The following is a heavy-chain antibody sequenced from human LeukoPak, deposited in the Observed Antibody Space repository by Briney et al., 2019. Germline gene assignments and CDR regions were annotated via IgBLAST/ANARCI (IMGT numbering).Heavy chain of an antibody. J-gene: IGHJ4*02. CDR1: GYSFTSYW. D-gene: IGHD2-21*02. CDR2: IYPGDSDT. Sequence: GESLKISCKGSGYSFTSYWIGWVRQMPGKGLEWMGIIYPGDSDTRYSPSFQGQVTISADKSISTAYLQWSSLKASDTAMYYCARGGWYGGHCYEFDYWGQGTLVTVSS. V-gene: IGHV5-51*01. CDR3: ARGGWYGGHCYEFDY.